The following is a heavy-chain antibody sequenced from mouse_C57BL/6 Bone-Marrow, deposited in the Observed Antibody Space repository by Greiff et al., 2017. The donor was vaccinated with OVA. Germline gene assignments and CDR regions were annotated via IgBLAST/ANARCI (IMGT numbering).Heavy chain of an antibody. J-gene: IGHJ2*01. CDR1: GFTFSNYW. Sequence: EVKVVESGGGLVQPGGSMKLSCVASGFTFSNYWMNWVRQSPEKGLEWVAQIRLKSDNYATHYAESVKGRFTISRDDSKSSVYLQMNNLRAEDTGIYYCTDWDVGGDYWGQGTTLTVSS. V-gene: IGHV6-3*01. D-gene: IGHD4-1*01. CDR2: IRLKSDNYAT. CDR3: TDWDVGGDY.